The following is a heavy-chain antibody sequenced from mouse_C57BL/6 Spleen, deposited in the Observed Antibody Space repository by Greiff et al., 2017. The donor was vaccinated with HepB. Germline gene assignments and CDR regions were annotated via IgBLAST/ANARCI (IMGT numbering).Heavy chain of an antibody. V-gene: IGHV1-15*01. D-gene: IGHD1-1*01. CDR3: TGGATVDRYFDV. CDR2: IDPETGGT. J-gene: IGHJ1*03. Sequence: LVESGAELVRPGASVTLSCKASGYTFTDYEMHWVKQTPVHGLEWIGAIDPETGGTAYNQKFKGKAILTADKSSSTAYMELRSLTSEDSAVYYCTGGATVDRYFDVWGTGTTVTVSS. CDR1: GYTFTDYE.